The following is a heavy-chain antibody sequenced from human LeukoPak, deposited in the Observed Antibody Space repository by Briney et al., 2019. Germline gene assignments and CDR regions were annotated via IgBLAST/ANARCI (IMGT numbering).Heavy chain of an antibody. CDR2: ISSSSSYI. CDR3: ARDEAIVVVIPFDI. J-gene: IGHJ3*02. D-gene: IGHD3-22*01. V-gene: IGHV3-21*01. Sequence: GGSLRLSCAASGFTFSSYSMNWVRQAPGKGLEWVSSISSSSSYIYYADSVKGRFTISRDNAKNSLYLQMNGLRAEDTAVYYCARDEAIVVVIPFDIWGQGTMVTVSS. CDR1: GFTFSSYS.